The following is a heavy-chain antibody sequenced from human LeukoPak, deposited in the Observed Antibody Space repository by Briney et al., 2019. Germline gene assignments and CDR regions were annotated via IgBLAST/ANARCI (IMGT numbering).Heavy chain of an antibody. Sequence: GGSLRLSCAASGFTFSSYGMHWVRQAPGKGLEWVAFIRYDGSNKYYADSVKGRFTISRDNSKNTLYLQMNSLRAEDTAVYYCAKDYLTMVRGVLDYWGQATLVTVSS. CDR2: IRYDGSNK. V-gene: IGHV3-30*02. D-gene: IGHD3-10*01. J-gene: IGHJ4*02. CDR1: GFTFSSYG. CDR3: AKDYLTMVRGVLDY.